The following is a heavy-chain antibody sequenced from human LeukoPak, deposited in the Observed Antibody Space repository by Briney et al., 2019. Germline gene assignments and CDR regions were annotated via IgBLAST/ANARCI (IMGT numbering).Heavy chain of an antibody. CDR3: ARDLEGTLAP. V-gene: IGHV3-33*01. Sequence: GRCQRLSCVASGFTFSSYGMHWARQAPGKGLEWVAVIWYDGRNKYYADSVKGRFTISRDNSKNTLYLQMNSLRAEDTAVYYSARDLEGTLAPSGQGTLVTVSS. D-gene: IGHD2/OR15-2a*01. CDR2: IWYDGRNK. CDR1: GFTFSSYG. J-gene: IGHJ5*02.